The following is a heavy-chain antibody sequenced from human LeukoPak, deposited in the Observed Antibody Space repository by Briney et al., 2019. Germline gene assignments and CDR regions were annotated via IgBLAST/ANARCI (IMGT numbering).Heavy chain of an antibody. D-gene: IGHD3-10*01. Sequence: PGGSLRLSCAASGFTFSSYAMRWVRQAPGKGLEWVSSISDGGGGTYYADSVKGRFTISRDNSKNTLYLLMNSLRAEDTAIYYCANRGKYYFDYWGQGTLVTVSS. CDR1: GFTFSSYA. J-gene: IGHJ4*02. V-gene: IGHV3-23*01. CDR2: ISDGGGGT. CDR3: ANRGKYYFDY.